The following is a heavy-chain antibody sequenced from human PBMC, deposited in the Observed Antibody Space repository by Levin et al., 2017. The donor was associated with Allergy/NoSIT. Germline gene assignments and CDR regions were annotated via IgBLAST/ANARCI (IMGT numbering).Heavy chain of an antibody. D-gene: IGHD3-10*01. CDR2: INTNTGNP. Sequence: ASVKVSCKASGYTFTSYAMNWVRQAPGQGLEWMGWINTNTGNPTYAQGFTGRFVFSLDTSVSTAYLQISSLKAEDTAVYYCARDSGGVLWFREYPGRITWFDPWGQGTLVTVSS. CDR1: GYTFTSYA. J-gene: IGHJ5*02. CDR3: ARDSGGVLWFREYPGRITWFDP. V-gene: IGHV7-4-1*02.